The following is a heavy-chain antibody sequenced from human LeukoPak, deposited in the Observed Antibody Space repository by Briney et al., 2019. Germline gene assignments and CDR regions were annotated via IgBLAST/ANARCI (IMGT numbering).Heavy chain of an antibody. CDR1: GYRFTSYW. V-gene: IGHV5-51*01. J-gene: IGHJ3*02. CDR2: IYPGDSDT. D-gene: IGHD3-3*01. CDR3: ARSYYDFWSGYYGGAFDI. Sequence: GESLKISCKGSGYRFTSYWIGWVRPMPGKGLEWMGIIYPGDSDTRYSPSFQGQVTISADKSIITAYLQWSSLKASDTAMYYCARSYYDFWSGYYGGAFDIWGQGTMVTVSS.